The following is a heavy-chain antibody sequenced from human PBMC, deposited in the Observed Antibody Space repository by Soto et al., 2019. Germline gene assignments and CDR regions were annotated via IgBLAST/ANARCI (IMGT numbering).Heavy chain of an antibody. V-gene: IGHV4-59*01. Sequence: PSETLSLTCTVSGGSISSYYWSGIRQPPGKGLEWIGYIYYSGSTNYNPSLKSRVTISVDTSKNQFSLKLSSVTAADTAVYYCARGDQRTTWGRDYDCWNGYYYYGMDVWGQGTTVTVSS. CDR1: GGSISSYY. D-gene: IGHD3-3*01. CDR3: ARGDQRTTWGRDYDCWNGYYYYGMDV. CDR2: IYYSGST. J-gene: IGHJ6*02.